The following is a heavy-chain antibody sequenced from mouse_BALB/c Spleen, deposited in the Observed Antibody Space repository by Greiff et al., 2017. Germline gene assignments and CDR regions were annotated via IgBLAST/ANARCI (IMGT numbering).Heavy chain of an antibody. D-gene: IGHD1-1*01. CDR1: GFTFSSYG. CDR3: ARVLLRYYAMDY. Sequence: EVQLVESGGGLVQPGGSLKLSCAASGFTFSSYGMSWVRQTPDKRLELVATINSNGGSTYYPDSVKGRFTISRDNAKNTLYLQMSSLKSEDTAMYYCARVLLRYYAMDYWGQGTSVTVSS. V-gene: IGHV5-6-3*01. J-gene: IGHJ4*01. CDR2: INSNGGST.